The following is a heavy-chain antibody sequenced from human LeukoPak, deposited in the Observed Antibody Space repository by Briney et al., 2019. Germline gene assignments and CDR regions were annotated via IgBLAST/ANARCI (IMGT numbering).Heavy chain of an antibody. D-gene: IGHD6-19*01. J-gene: IGHJ4*02. V-gene: IGHV1-8*03. CDR3: ARVSSSGWYGNY. CDR2: MNPNSGNT. Sequence: ASVKVSCKASGYTFTSYDINWVRQATGQGLEWMGWMNPNSGNTGYAQKFQGRVTITRNTSISTAYMELSSLRSEDTAVYYCARVSSSGWYGNYWGQGTLITVSS. CDR1: GYTFTSYD.